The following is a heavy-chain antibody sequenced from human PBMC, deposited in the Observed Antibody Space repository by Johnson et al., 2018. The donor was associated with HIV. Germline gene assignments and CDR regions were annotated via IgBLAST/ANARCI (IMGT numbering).Heavy chain of an antibody. CDR1: GLTFSDYY. Sequence: QVQLVESGGGLVKPGGSLRLSCAASGLTFSDYYMSWIRQAPGKGLEWVSYISSSGSTIYSADSVKGRFTIARDNAKNSLYLQMNSLRAEYTAVYYCARAGRLRYFDWLLYAFDIWGQGTMVTVSS. J-gene: IGHJ3*02. D-gene: IGHD3-9*01. CDR2: ISSSGSTI. V-gene: IGHV3-11*04. CDR3: ARAGRLRYFDWLLYAFDI.